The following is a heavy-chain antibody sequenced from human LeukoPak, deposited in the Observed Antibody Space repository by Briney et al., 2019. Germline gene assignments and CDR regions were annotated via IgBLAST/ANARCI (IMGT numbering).Heavy chain of an antibody. CDR3: ARAFYDAVGWFDP. CDR2: IYSDNT. D-gene: IGHD3-16*01. CDR1: GFTVSSNS. V-gene: IGHV3-66*03. Sequence: GGSLRLSCTVSGFTVSSNSMSWVRQAPGKGLEWVSFIYSDNTHYSDSVKGRFTISRDNSKNTLYLQMNSLRAEDTAVYYCARAFYDAVGWFDPWGQGTLVTVSS. J-gene: IGHJ5*02.